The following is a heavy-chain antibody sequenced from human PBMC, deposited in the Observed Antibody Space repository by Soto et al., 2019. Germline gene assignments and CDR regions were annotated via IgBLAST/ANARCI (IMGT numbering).Heavy chain of an antibody. D-gene: IGHD6-25*01. CDR2: IWFDGSNK. CDR3: ARDTGRLIGAFDI. Sequence: PGGSLRLSCAASGFTFSSYGMHWVRQPPGKGLEWVAVIWFDGSNKYYADSVKGRFTISRDNSKNTLYLQMNSLRAEDTAVYYCARDTGRLIGAFDIWGQGTMVTVS. V-gene: IGHV3-33*01. CDR1: GFTFSSYG. J-gene: IGHJ3*02.